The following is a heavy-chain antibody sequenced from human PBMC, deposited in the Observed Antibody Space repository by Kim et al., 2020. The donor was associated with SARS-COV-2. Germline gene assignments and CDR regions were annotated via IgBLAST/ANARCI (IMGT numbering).Heavy chain of an antibody. D-gene: IGHD3-10*01. CDR3: ARCPSSMTMVRGMITTTLFDYYNMDA. Sequence: GGSLRLSCTVSGFNFNSYSMNWVRQAPGKGLEWVSYISSSSSTVYYAGSVRGRFTISRDNAKNSLFLQMNSLRDDDTAVYYCARCPSSMTMVRGMITTTLFDYYNMDAWGQGTTVTVSS. CDR1: GFNFNSYS. CDR2: ISSSSSTV. J-gene: IGHJ6*02. V-gene: IGHV3-48*02.